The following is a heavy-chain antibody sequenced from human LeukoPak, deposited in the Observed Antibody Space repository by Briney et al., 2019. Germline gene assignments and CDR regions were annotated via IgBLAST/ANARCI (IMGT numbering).Heavy chain of an antibody. V-gene: IGHV1-46*01. CDR2: INPSGGST. Sequence: GASVKVSCKASAYTFTSYYMHWVRQAPGQGLEWMGIINPSGGSTSYAQKFQGRVTMTRDTSTSTVYMELSSLRSEDTAVYYCATRYCSSTSCPLAFDYWGQGTLVTVSS. D-gene: IGHD2-2*01. CDR1: AYTFTSYY. J-gene: IGHJ4*02. CDR3: ATRYCSSTSCPLAFDY.